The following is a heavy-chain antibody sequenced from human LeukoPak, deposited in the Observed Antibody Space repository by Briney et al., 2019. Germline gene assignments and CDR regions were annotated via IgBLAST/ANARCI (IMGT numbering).Heavy chain of an antibody. Sequence: SETLSLTCTVSGGSISIIRYYCGWIRQPPGKGLEWNGSMYYSGSNYYNPSIKSRVTISVATSNHQFSLQLSSVTAADTAVYYCARQITVAGTPNNWFDPWGQGTLVTVSS. J-gene: IGHJ5*02. CDR1: GGSISIIRYY. V-gene: IGHV4-39*01. D-gene: IGHD6-19*01. CDR2: MYYSGSN. CDR3: ARQITVAGTPNNWFDP.